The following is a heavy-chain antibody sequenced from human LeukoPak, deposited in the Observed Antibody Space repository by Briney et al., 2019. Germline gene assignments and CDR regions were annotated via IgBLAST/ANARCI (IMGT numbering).Heavy chain of an antibody. CDR2: ISAYNGNT. V-gene: IGHV1-18*01. CDR1: GYTFTSYG. D-gene: IGHD6-19*01. Sequence: ASVKVSCKASGYTFTSYGISWVRQAPGQGLEWMGWISAYNGNTNYAQKLQGRVTMTTDTSTSTAYMELRSLRSDDTAVYYCARDKRLTHSSGWYSWSYWGQGTLVTVPS. J-gene: IGHJ4*02. CDR3: ARDKRLTHSSGWYSWSY.